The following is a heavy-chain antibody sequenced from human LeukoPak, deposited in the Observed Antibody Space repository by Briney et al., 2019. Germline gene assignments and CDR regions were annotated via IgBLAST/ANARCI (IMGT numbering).Heavy chain of an antibody. J-gene: IGHJ3*02. CDR3: ARLDYYGSGSYSGAFDI. Sequence: TSETLSLTCTVSGGSISSYCWSWIRQPPGKGLEWIGYIYYSGSTNYNPSLKSRVTISVDTSKNQFSLKLSSVTAADTAVYYCARLDYYGSGSYSGAFDIWGQGTMVTVSS. D-gene: IGHD3-10*01. CDR1: GGSISSYC. V-gene: IGHV4-59*08. CDR2: IYYSGST.